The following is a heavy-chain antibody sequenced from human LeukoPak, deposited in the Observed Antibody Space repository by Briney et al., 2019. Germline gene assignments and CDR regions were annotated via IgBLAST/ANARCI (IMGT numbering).Heavy chain of an antibody. V-gene: IGHV3-30*01. CDR1: GFTFSSYE. J-gene: IGHJ4*02. CDR2: ISYDGSNK. CDR3: ARDHSSSCQLLDY. D-gene: IGHD6-13*01. Sequence: GGSLRLSCAASGFTFSSYEMNWVRQAPGKGLEWVAVISYDGSNKYYADSVKGRFTISRDNSKNTLYLQMNSLRAEDTAVYYCARDHSSSCQLLDYWGQGTLVTISS.